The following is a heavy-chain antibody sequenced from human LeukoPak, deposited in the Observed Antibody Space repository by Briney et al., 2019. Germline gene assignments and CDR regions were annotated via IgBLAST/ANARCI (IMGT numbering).Heavy chain of an antibody. J-gene: IGHJ4*02. CDR3: ARFVVGYCSGGSCYSGPPRQIDY. Sequence: PSETLSLTCAVYGGSFSGYYWSWIRQPPGKGLEWIGEINHSGSINYNPSLKSRVTISVDTSKNQFSLKLSSVTAADTAVYYCARFVVGYCSGGSCYSGPPRQIDYWGQGTLVTVSS. V-gene: IGHV4-34*01. CDR1: GGSFSGYY. D-gene: IGHD2-15*01. CDR2: INHSGSI.